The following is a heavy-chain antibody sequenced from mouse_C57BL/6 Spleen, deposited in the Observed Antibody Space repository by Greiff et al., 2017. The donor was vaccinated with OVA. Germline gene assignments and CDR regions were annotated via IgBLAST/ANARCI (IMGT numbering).Heavy chain of an antibody. V-gene: IGHV1-82*01. CDR2: IYPGDGDT. Sequence: VQLQQSGPELVKPGASVKISCKASGYAFSSSWMNWVKQRPGKGLEWIGRIYPGDGDTNYNGKFKGKATLTADKSSSTAYMQLSSLTSEDSAVYFCARGELGPFAYWGQGTLVTVSA. D-gene: IGHD4-1*01. CDR3: ARGELGPFAY. CDR1: GYAFSSSW. J-gene: IGHJ3*01.